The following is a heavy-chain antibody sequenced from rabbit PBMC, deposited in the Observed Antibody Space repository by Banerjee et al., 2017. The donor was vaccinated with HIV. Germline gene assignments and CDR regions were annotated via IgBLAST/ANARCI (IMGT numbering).Heavy chain of an antibody. CDR3: VRPGDSAFL. Sequence: QEQLEESGGDLVKPGRSLTLTCTASGFSFSHKYVMCWVRQAPGKGLEWIGCINTGSGGSTYYASWAKGRFTLSKTSATMFLQMTSLTAADTAAYFCVRPGDSAFLWGQGTLVTVS. CDR1: GFSFSHKYV. J-gene: IGHJ3*01. V-gene: IGHV1S45*01. CDR2: INTGSGGST.